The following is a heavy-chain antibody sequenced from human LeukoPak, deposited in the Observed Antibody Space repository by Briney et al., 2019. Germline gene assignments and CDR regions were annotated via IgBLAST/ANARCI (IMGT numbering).Heavy chain of an antibody. V-gene: IGHV3-21*01. CDR2: ITSSSSYF. CDR1: GFTFSSYT. D-gene: IGHD2-15*01. J-gene: IGHJ1*01. Sequence: GGSLRLSCAASGFTFSSYTMNWVRQAPGKGLEWVSSITSSSSYFYYADSVKGRFTISRDNAKNSLYLQMNSLRAEDTAVYYCARDLGYCSGGSCYSLEYFQHWGQGTLVTVSS. CDR3: ARDLGYCSGGSCYSLEYFQH.